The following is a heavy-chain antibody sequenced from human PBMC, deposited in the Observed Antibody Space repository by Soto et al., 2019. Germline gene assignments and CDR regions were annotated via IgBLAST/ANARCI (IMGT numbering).Heavy chain of an antibody. CDR1: GFTFSDYG. Sequence: GGSLRLSCAASGFTFSDYGMHWVRQAPGKGLEWVAVIAYDGSNKYYADSVKGRFTISRDNSKNTLYLQMDSLRAEDTAVYYCAKNHQRAHSRDGYNLIDYWGQGTLVTVSS. J-gene: IGHJ4*02. CDR2: IAYDGSNK. CDR3: AKNHQRAHSRDGYNLIDY. V-gene: IGHV3-30*18. D-gene: IGHD5-12*01.